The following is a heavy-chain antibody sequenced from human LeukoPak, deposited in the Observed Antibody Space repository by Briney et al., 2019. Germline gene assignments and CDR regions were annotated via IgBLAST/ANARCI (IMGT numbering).Heavy chain of an antibody. Sequence: GGSLRLSCAASGFTFSSYAMSWVRQAPGKGLEWVSAISGSGGSTYYADSVKGRFTISRDNSKTTLYLQMSSLRAEDTALYYCARVRGNYQSDYWGQGTLVTVSS. CDR1: GFTFSSYA. CDR2: ISGSGGST. CDR3: ARVRGNYQSDY. J-gene: IGHJ4*02. V-gene: IGHV3-23*01. D-gene: IGHD1-7*01.